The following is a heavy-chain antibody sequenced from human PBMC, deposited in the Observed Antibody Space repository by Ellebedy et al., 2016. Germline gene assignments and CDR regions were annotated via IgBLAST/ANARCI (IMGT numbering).Heavy chain of an antibody. CDR2: TSGSGDSP. Sequence: GESLKISXAASGFSFSSYAMDWVRQAPGKGLEWVSATSGSGDSPSYADSVKGRSTISRDNSKNTLYLQMNSLRAEDTAVYYCAKWRGLQSEYDYWGQGTLVTVSS. J-gene: IGHJ4*02. CDR1: GFSFSSYA. D-gene: IGHD5-24*01. CDR3: AKWRGLQSEYDY. V-gene: IGHV3-23*01.